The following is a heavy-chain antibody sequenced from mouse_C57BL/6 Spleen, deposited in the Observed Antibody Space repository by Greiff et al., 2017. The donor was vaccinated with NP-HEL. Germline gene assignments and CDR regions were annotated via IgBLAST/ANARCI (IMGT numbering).Heavy chain of an antibody. CDR3: AREYYYAMDY. CDR1: GFTFSDYG. V-gene: IGHV5-17*01. Sequence: DVHLVESGGGLVKPGGSLKLSCAASGFTFSDYGMHWVRQAPEKGLEWVAYISSGSSTIYYADTVKGRFTITRDNAKHPLFLQMTSLRSEDTAMYYCAREYYYAMDYWGQGTSVTVSS. CDR2: ISSGSSTI. J-gene: IGHJ4*01.